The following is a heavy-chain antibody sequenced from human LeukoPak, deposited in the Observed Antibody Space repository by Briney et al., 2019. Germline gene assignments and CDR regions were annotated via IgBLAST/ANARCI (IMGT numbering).Heavy chain of an antibody. CDR1: GGTFSSYA. CDR3: ARMPYDTSGYSMY. Sequence: VKVSCKASGGTFSSYAISWVRQAPGQGLEWMGGIIPIFGTANYAQKLQGRVTMTTDTSTSTAYMELRSLRSDDTAVYYCARMPYDTSGYSMYWGQGTLVTVSS. J-gene: IGHJ4*02. CDR2: IIPIFGTA. V-gene: IGHV1-69*05. D-gene: IGHD3-22*01.